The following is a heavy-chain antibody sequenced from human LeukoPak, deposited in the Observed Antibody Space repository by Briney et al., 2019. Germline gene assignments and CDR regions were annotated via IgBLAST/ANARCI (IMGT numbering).Heavy chain of an antibody. D-gene: IGHD3-22*01. V-gene: IGHV1-18*01. CDR1: GYTFTSYG. CDR3: ARDYYDSSGYYYWAAFDI. J-gene: IGHJ3*02. CDR2: ISAHNGNT. Sequence: GASVKVSCKASGYTFTSYGISWVRQAPGQGLEWMGWISAHNGNTNYAQKLQGRATMTTDTSSSTAYMELRSLRSDDTAVYYCARDYYDSSGYYYWAAFDIWGQGTMVTVSS.